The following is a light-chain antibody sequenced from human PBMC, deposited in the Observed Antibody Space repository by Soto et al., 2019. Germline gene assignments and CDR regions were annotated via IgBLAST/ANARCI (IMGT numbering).Light chain of an antibody. J-gene: IGKJ2*01. CDR2: GAS. V-gene: IGKV3-20*01. Sequence: ESLLTQSPGTLSLSPGERATLSCRASQSVSTRYLAWYQQKPGQAPMLLIYGASIRATGIPDRFSGSGSGTDFTLTISRLEAEDFAVYYCHQFGSSPPAFTFGQGTKLEI. CDR1: QSVSTRY. CDR3: HQFGSSPPAFT.